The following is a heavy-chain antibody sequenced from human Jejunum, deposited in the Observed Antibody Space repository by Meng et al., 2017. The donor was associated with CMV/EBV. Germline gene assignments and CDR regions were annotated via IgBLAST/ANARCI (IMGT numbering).Heavy chain of an antibody. V-gene: IGHV1-18*01. Sequence: QAPLVQSGGEVKKPGASVKVSCKASGYTFTNYGITWVRQAPGQGLEWMGWINAYNGDTNYAQTLQGRVTMTTDTSTSTAYMELGSLRSDDTAVYYCARVEVGITSGDYWGQGTLVTVSS. J-gene: IGHJ4*02. D-gene: IGHD1-26*01. CDR1: GYTFTNYG. CDR3: ARVEVGITSGDY. CDR2: INAYNGDT.